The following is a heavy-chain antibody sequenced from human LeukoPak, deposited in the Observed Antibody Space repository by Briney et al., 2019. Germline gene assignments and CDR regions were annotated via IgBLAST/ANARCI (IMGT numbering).Heavy chain of an antibody. Sequence: SETLSLTCAVYGGSFSGYYWSWVRQPPGKGLEWIGEINHSGSTNYNPSLKSRVTISVDTSKNQFSLKLSSVTAADTAVYYCARGRAVAGYYYYGMDVWGQGTTVTVSS. V-gene: IGHV4-34*01. CDR1: GGSFSGYY. CDR3: ARGRAVAGYYYYGMDV. J-gene: IGHJ6*02. D-gene: IGHD6-19*01. CDR2: INHSGST.